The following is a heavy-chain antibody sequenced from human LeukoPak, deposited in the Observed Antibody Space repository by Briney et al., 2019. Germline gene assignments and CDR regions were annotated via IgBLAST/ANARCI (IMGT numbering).Heavy chain of an antibody. D-gene: IGHD2-21*02. V-gene: IGHV1-69*10. CDR3: ARDLKHIVVVTAGHYGMDV. CDR1: GGTFSSYA. CDR2: IIPILGIA. J-gene: IGHJ6*02. Sequence: VASVKVSCKASGGTFSSYAISWVRQAPGQGLEWMGGIIPILGIANYAQKFQGRVTITADKSTSTAYMELSSLRSEDTAVYYCARDLKHIVVVTAGHYGMDVWGQGTMVTVSS.